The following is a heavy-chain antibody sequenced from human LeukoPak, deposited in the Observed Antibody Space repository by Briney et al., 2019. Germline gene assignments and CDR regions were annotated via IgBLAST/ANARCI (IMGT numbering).Heavy chain of an antibody. J-gene: IGHJ5*02. D-gene: IGHD2-2*01. CDR2: IYYSGNT. V-gene: IGHV4-30-4*08. CDR3: ASTNCSSAGCYGANWFDP. CDR1: GGSISSGDYY. Sequence: SETLSLTCTVSGGSISSGDYYWSWIRQPPGKGLEWIGYIYYSGNTFHYNPSLKSRVNISVDTSKNQFSLRLSSVSAVDTAVYYCASTNCSSAGCYGANWFDPWGQGTLVTVSS.